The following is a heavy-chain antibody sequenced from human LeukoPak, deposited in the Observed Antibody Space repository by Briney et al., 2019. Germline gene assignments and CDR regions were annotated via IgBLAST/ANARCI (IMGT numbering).Heavy chain of an antibody. Sequence: PSETLSLTCSVSGGSITTYFWSWIRQPPGGGLEYIGAMYYSGSTDYNPSLKSRVTISVDTSKNQFSLKLSSVTAADTAVYYCASGSHAFDIWGQGTMVTVSS. V-gene: IGHV4-59*01. CDR2: MYYSGST. CDR1: GGSITTYF. D-gene: IGHD3-10*01. CDR3: ASGSHAFDI. J-gene: IGHJ3*02.